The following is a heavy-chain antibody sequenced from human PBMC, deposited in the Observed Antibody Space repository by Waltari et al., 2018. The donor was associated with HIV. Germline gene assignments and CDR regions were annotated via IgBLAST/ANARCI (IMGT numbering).Heavy chain of an antibody. CDR2: ISSSGSTI. Sequence: EVQMVESGGGLVQPGGSLRLSCAASGFTFSNYEMNWVRQAPGKGLEWISYISSSGSTIYYADSVKGRLTISRDNAKNSLYVQMNSLRAEDTAVYYCARSGLYDTSGYYAPFGYWGQGTLVTVSS. D-gene: IGHD3-22*01. J-gene: IGHJ4*02. CDR3: ARSGLYDTSGYYAPFGY. V-gene: IGHV3-48*03. CDR1: GFTFSNYE.